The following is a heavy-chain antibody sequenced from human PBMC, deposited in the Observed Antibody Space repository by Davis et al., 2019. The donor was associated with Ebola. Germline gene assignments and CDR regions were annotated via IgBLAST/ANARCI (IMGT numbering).Heavy chain of an antibody. V-gene: IGHV3-30-3*02. CDR3: AKYARYCSSTSCPLDY. D-gene: IGHD2-2*01. CDR2: ISYDGSNK. Sequence: PGGSLRPSCAASGFTFDDYTMHWVRQAPGKGLEWVAVISYDGSNKYYADSVKGRFTISRDNSKNTLYLQMNSLRAEDTAVYYCAKYARYCSSTSCPLDYWGQGTLVTVSS. CDR1: GFTFDDYT. J-gene: IGHJ4*02.